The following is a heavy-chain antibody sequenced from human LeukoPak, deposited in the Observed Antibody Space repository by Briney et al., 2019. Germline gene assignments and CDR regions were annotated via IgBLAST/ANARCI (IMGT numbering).Heavy chain of an antibody. CDR2: ISSDSKTI. D-gene: IGHD2-8*01. J-gene: IGHJ4*02. Sequence: PGGSLRLSCAASGFTFSTYSMNWVRQAPGKGLEWVSYISSDSKTIYYADSVKGRFTISRDNSKNTLYLQMNSLRAEDTALYYCAKDRSCTNDICHGDFDYWGQGTLVTVSS. CDR1: GFTFSTYS. V-gene: IGHV3-48*01. CDR3: AKDRSCTNDICHGDFDY.